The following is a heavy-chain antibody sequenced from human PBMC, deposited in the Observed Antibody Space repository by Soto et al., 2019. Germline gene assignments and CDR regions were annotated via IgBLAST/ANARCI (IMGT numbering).Heavy chain of an antibody. Sequence: GGSLRLSCAASGFTFSSHTMHWVRQAPGKGLEWLSLMSHDGNIKFYADSVKGRFTISRDNSKNILYLQMNNLRAEDTAVYYCARQLIYWGQGTPVTVSS. CDR3: ARQLIY. J-gene: IGHJ4*02. CDR2: MSHDGNIK. CDR1: GFTFSSHT. V-gene: IGHV3-30-3*01. D-gene: IGHD6-13*01.